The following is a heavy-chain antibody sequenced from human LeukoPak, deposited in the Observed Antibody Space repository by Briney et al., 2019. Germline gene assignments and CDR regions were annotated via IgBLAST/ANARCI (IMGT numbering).Heavy chain of an antibody. CDR2: IYSGGST. J-gene: IGHJ3*02. D-gene: IGHD1-7*01. CDR3: ARTGTTRSGAFDI. CDR1: GFTVSSNY. V-gene: IGHV3-53*01. Sequence: GGSLRLSCAASGFTVSSNYMSWVRQAPGKGLEWVSVIYSGGSTYYADSVKGRFTISRDNSKNTLYLQMNSLRAEDKAVYYCARTGTTRSGAFDIWGQGTMVTVSS.